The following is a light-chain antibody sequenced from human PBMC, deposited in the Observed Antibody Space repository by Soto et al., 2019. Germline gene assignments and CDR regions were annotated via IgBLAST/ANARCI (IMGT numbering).Light chain of an antibody. V-gene: IGKV1-39*01. CDR2: AAS. CDR3: QQSYSTPYT. J-gene: IGKJ2*01. CDR1: QSISSY. Sequence: DIQMTQSPSSLSASVGDRVTITCRASQSISSYLNWYQQKPGKPPKLLISAASSLQSGVPSRFSGSCSGTDFTLTISSLQPEDFATYYCQQSYSTPYTFGQGTKLEIK.